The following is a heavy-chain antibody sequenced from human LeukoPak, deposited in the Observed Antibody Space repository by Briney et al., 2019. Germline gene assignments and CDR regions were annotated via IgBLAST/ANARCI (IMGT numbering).Heavy chain of an antibody. CDR2: IIPIFGTA. CDR1: GYTFTSYG. Sequence: GASVKVSCKASGYTFTSYGISWVRQAPGQGLEWMGGIIPIFGTANYAQKFQGRVTITADESTSTVYMELSSLRSEDTAVYYCAREGPIVATTYYYGMDVWGQGTTVTVSS. J-gene: IGHJ6*02. CDR3: AREGPIVATTYYYGMDV. V-gene: IGHV1-69*13. D-gene: IGHD5-12*01.